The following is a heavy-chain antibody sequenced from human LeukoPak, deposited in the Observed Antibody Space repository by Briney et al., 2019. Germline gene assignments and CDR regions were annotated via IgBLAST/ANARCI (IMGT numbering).Heavy chain of an antibody. V-gene: IGHV3-21*01. CDR3: ARHERIAAAGTRGSPHYYYYMDV. CDR2: ISSSSSYI. J-gene: IGHJ6*03. Sequence: GGSLRLSCAASGFTFSSYSMNWVRQAPGKGLEWVSSISSSSSYIYYADSVKGRFTISRDNAKNSLYLQMNSLRAEDTVVYYCARHERIAAAGTRGSPHYYYYMDVWGKGTTVTVSS. D-gene: IGHD6-13*01. CDR1: GFTFSSYS.